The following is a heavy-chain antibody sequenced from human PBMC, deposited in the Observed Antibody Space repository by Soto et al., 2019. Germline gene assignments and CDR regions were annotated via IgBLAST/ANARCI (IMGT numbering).Heavy chain of an antibody. D-gene: IGHD3-10*01. Sequence: GGSLSLSCAASGFPFRTYAMTWVRQAPGKGLEWVSAISASGGSTYYADSVKGRFTISRDNSKNTLYLQMNSLRAEDTAVYYCAKYITMVRGVIIEAFDIWGQGTMVTVSS. J-gene: IGHJ3*02. CDR2: ISASGGST. CDR3: AKYITMVRGVIIEAFDI. CDR1: GFPFRTYA. V-gene: IGHV3-23*01.